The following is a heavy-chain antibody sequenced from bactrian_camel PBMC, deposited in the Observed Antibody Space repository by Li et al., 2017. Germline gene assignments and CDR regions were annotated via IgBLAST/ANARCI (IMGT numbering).Heavy chain of an antibody. D-gene: IGHD6*01. J-gene: IGHJ6*01. CDR2: IDSDDDA. V-gene: IGHV3S53*01. CDR1: GDIYSMVC. CDR3: AADNELSTYGRCWLPEGIKGRNFGY. Sequence: HVQLVESGGGSVQAGGSLRLSCVADGDIYSMVCMGWYRQAPGKEREAVAVIDSDDDATYADFVKGRFTVSKDAAKYTLYLQMNSLKAEDTGMYYCAADNELSTYGRCWLPEGIKGRNFGYWGQGTQVTVS.